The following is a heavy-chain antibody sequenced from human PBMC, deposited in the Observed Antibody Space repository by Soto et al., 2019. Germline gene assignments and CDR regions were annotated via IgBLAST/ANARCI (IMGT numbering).Heavy chain of an antibody. CDR2: ISGSGGST. Sequence: GGSLRLSCAASGFTFSSYAMSWVRQAPGKGLEWVSAISGSGGSTYYADSVKGRFTISRDNSKNTLYLQMNSLRAEDTAVYYCAKDPHDYGDYAGYFDLWGRGTLVTVSS. D-gene: IGHD4-17*01. V-gene: IGHV3-23*01. J-gene: IGHJ2*01. CDR1: GFTFSSYA. CDR3: AKDPHDYGDYAGYFDL.